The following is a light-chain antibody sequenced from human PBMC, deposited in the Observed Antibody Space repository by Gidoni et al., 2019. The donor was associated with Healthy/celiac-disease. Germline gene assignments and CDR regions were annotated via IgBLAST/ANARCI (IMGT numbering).Light chain of an antibody. J-gene: IGKJ1*01. Sequence: DIQMTQSPSTLSASVGDRVTITGRASQSIRSWLAWYQQKPGKAPKLLIYKASSLGSGVPTRFSGSGSGTEFTLTISSLQPDDFATYYCQQYNSQWTFGQGTKVEIK. V-gene: IGKV1-5*03. CDR1: QSIRSW. CDR2: KAS. CDR3: QQYNSQWT.